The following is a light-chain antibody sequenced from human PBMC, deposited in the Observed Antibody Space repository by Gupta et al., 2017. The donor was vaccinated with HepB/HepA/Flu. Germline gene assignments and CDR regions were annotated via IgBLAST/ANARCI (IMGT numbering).Light chain of an antibody. Sequence: DIVMITYSLSLLVTPGEPASTTCRSSQSLMYSNGYSYLDWYLQKPGQSPQLLIYLGSSPASGVPDRFSVSGSGTDFTLKISRVEAEDVGVYYCMQSLQTPRTFGQGTKVEIK. CDR2: LGS. V-gene: IGKV2-28*01. J-gene: IGKJ1*01. CDR3: MQSLQTPRT. CDR1: QSLMYSNGYSY.